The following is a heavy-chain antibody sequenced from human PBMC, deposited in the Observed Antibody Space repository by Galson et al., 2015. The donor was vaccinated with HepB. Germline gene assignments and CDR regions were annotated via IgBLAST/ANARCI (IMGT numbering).Heavy chain of an antibody. V-gene: IGHV3-48*04. CDR1: GFTFSSYS. CDR3: ARAPTSIYYDSSGGGYYYYYGMDV. Sequence: SLRLSCAASGFTFSSYSMNWVRQAPGKGLEWVSYISSSSSTIYYADSVKGRFTISRDNAKNSLYLQMNSLRAEDTAVYYCARAPTSIYYDSSGGGYYYYYGMDVWGQGTTVTVSS. D-gene: IGHD3-22*01. J-gene: IGHJ6*02. CDR2: ISSSSSTI.